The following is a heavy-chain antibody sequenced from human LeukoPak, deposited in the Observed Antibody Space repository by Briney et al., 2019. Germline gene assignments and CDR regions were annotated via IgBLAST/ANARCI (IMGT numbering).Heavy chain of an antibody. CDR1: GGSISSGDYY. V-gene: IGHV4-30-4*01. CDR2: IYYSGST. CDR3: ARGFLSPRDQGLDP. D-gene: IGHD2/OR15-2a*01. J-gene: IGHJ5*02. Sequence: SSQTLSLTCTVSGGSISSGDYYWSWIRQPPGKGLEWIGYIYYSGSTYYNPSLKSRVTISVDTSKNQFSLKLSSVTAADTAVYYCARGFLSPRDQGLDPWGQGTLVTVSS.